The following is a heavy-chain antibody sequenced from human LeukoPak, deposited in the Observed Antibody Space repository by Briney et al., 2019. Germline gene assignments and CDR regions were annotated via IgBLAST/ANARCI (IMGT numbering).Heavy chain of an antibody. J-gene: IGHJ6*02. Sequence: GGSLRLSCAASGFTFSSYGMHWVRQAPGKGLEWVAVISYDGSNKYYADSVKGRFTISRDNSKNTLYLQMNRLRAEDTAVYYCAKGTEVSSSGYRGGGARTYYYYGMDVWGQGTTVTVSS. CDR1: GFTFSSYG. CDR3: AKGTEVSSSGYRGGGARTYYYYGMDV. CDR2: ISYDGSNK. V-gene: IGHV3-30*18. D-gene: IGHD6-13*01.